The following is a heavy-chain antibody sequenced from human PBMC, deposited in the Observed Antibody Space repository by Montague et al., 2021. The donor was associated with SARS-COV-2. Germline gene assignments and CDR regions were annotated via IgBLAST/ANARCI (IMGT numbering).Heavy chain of an antibody. CDR2: ISNDGSNK. D-gene: IGHD3-10*01. V-gene: IGHV3-30*04. CDR3: ARVLRFGDPPDY. Sequence: SLRLSCAASGFTFSSYAMHWVRQAPGKGLEWVAYISNDGSNKYYADSVKGRLTVSRDNSKNTLYLQMNSLRAEDTAVYYCARVLRFGDPPDYWGQGTLVTVSS. J-gene: IGHJ4*02. CDR1: GFTFSSYA.